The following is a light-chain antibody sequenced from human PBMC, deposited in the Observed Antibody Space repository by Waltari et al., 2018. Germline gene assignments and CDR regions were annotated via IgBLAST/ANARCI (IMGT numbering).Light chain of an antibody. CDR3: MQTAQPPYS. CDR1: QSLMHGDGRTS. CDR2: EIS. Sequence: IVLTQTPLSLSVTPGPPASISCKSSQSLMHGDGRTSFYRFLQKSGQPPQLLTYEISTRWSGVPDRFSGSGSVTDFTLKISRVEAEDVGVYYCMQTAQPPYSFGQGTKLEIK. V-gene: IGKV2D-29*01. J-gene: IGKJ2*01.